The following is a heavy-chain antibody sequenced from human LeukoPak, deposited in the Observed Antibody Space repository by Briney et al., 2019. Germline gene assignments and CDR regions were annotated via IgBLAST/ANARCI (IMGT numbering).Heavy chain of an antibody. CDR1: GGSITSYY. V-gene: IGHV4-59*12. Sequence: SETLSLTCSVSGGSITSYYWSWIRQPPGKGLEWIGYIYYTGSTDYNPSLKSRVTISIDTSKNQFSLKLTSVTAADLAVYYCAAMEVGIRGYSGHDADYWGQGTLVTVSS. J-gene: IGHJ4*02. CDR2: IYYTGST. D-gene: IGHD5-12*01. CDR3: AAMEVGIRGYSGHDADY.